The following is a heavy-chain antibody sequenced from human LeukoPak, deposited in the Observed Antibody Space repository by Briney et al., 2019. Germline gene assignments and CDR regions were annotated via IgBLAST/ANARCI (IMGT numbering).Heavy chain of an antibody. CDR1: GGTFSSYA. V-gene: IGHV1-69*06. J-gene: IGHJ5*02. D-gene: IGHD2-2*02. Sequence: SVKVSCKASGGTFSSYAISWVRQAPGQGLEWMGGIIPIFGTANYAQKFQGRVTITADKSTSTAYMELSSLRSEDTAVYYCASGPLYCSSTSCYSAGWFDPWGQGTLVHGSS. CDR3: ASGPLYCSSTSCYSAGWFDP. CDR2: IIPIFGTA.